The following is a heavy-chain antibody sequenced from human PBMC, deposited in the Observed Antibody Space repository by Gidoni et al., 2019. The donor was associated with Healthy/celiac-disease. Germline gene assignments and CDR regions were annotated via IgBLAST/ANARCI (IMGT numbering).Heavy chain of an antibody. CDR2: IYYSGST. J-gene: IGHJ4*02. CDR3: ASQVEMATKGFDY. V-gene: IGHV4-39*01. Sequence: QLQLQESGPGLVKPSETLSLTCTVSGGSISSSSYYWGWIRQPPGKGLEWIGSIYYSGSTYYNPSLKSRVTISVDTSKNQFSLKLSSVTAADTAVYYCASQVEMATKGFDYWGQGTLVTVSS. CDR1: GGSISSSSYY. D-gene: IGHD5-12*01.